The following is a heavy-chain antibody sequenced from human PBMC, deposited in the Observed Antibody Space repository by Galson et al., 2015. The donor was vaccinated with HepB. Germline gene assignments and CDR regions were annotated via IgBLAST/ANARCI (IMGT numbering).Heavy chain of an antibody. Sequence: QSGAEVKKPGESLRISCKGSGYSFTTYWIGWVRQTPEKGLEWVGFMYPGVSDIRYSPSFQGQVSISADKSISTAYLQWSSLKAPDTAMYYCARLQHSSGWTNSPIDYWGQGTLVTVSS. J-gene: IGHJ4*02. CDR3: ARLQHSSGWTNSPIDY. CDR1: GYSFTTYW. D-gene: IGHD6-19*01. CDR2: MYPGVSDI. V-gene: IGHV5-51*01.